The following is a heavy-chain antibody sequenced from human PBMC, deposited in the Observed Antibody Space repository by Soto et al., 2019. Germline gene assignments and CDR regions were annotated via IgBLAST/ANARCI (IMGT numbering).Heavy chain of an antibody. CDR3: ARDYCSGGSCYFDL. D-gene: IGHD2-15*01. CDR2: INHSGST. J-gene: IGHJ2*01. CDR1: GGSFSGYY. V-gene: IGHV4-34*01. Sequence: SETLSLTCAVYGGSFSGYYWSWIRQPPGKGLEWIGEINHSGSTNYNPSLKSRVTVSVDTSKNQFSLKLSSVTAADTAVYYCARDYCSGGSCYFDLWGRGTLVTVSS.